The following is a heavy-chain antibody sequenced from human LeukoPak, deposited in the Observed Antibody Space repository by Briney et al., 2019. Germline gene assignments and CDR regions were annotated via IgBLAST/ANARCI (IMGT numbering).Heavy chain of an antibody. J-gene: IGHJ4*02. D-gene: IGHD5-12*01. Sequence: KPSETLSLTCTVSGVSITSSDYYWGWLPQPPGMELEWIVSIYSRWTNYYNPSLKSRVTISVDTSRNQVFLKMSSVTAADTAVYYCARSLITGGYAPQEFDSWGQGTLVTVSS. CDR3: ARSLITGGYAPQEFDS. CDR1: GVSITSSDYY. V-gene: IGHV4-39*01. CDR2: IYSRWTN.